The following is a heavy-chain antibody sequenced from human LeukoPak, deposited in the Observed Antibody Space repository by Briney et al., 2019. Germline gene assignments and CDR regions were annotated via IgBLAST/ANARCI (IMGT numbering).Heavy chain of an antibody. CDR1: GYTFTSYW. J-gene: IGHJ3*02. CDR3: ARRSGSDALDI. Sequence: GESLKISCKGSGYTFTSYWIGWVRQMPGKGLEWMGIIYPGDSYTTYSPSFQGQVTISADKSISTACLQWRSLKASDTAMYYCARRSGSDALDIWGQGTMVTVSS. D-gene: IGHD3-10*01. V-gene: IGHV5-51*01. CDR2: IYPGDSYT.